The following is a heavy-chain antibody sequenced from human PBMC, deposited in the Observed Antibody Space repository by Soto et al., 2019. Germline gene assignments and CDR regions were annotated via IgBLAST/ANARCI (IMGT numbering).Heavy chain of an antibody. J-gene: IGHJ4*02. CDR3: ARRYGASFDY. V-gene: IGHV4-31*03. CDR2: IFYTGST. Sequence: PSETLSLTCTVSGASISRGGYYWSWVRQHPGKGLEWIGFIFYTGSTSCNPSPKSRVTISVDTSKNQFSLKLSSVTAADTAVYYCARRYGASFDYWGQGTLVTVSS. D-gene: IGHD4-17*01. CDR1: GASISRGGYY.